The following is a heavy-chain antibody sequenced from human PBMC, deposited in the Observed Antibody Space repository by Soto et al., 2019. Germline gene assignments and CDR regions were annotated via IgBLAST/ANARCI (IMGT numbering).Heavy chain of an antibody. CDR1: GGSISSSY. CDR2: IYYSGST. Sequence: SETLSLTCTVSGGSISSSYWSWIRQPPGKGLEWIGDIYYSGSTNYNPSLKSRVTISVDTSKNQFSLKLSSVTAADTAVYYCARVSGYSGYDSNYDYWGQGTLVTVSS. V-gene: IGHV4-59*01. J-gene: IGHJ4*02. CDR3: ARVSGYSGYDSNYDY. D-gene: IGHD5-12*01.